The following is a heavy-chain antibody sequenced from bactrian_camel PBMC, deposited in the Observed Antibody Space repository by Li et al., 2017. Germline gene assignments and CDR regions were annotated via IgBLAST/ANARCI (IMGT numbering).Heavy chain of an antibody. CDR1: GAIYCRYD. V-gene: IGHV3S53*01. D-gene: IGHD1*01. CDR3: AVYDAYGGRCSFREDFYDY. J-gene: IGHJ4*01. CDR2: ISSDGTT. Sequence: HVQLVESGGGSVEAGGSLRLSCAASGAIYCRYDMSWYRQAPGKEREFVSAISSDGTTSYADSVKGRFTISQDNASKTAVLQMNSLKPEDTAMYHCAVYDAYGGRCSFREDFYDYWGPGTQVTVS.